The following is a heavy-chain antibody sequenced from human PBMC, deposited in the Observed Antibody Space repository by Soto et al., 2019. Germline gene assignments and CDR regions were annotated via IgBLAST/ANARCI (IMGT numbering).Heavy chain of an antibody. Sequence: ASVKVSCKASGYTFTSYGISWVRQAPGQGLDWMGWISAYNGNTNYAQKLQGRVTMATDTSTSTAYMELRSLRSDDTAVYYCARDPRRYCSGGSCYGHFQHWGQGTLVTVSS. CDR3: ARDPRRYCSGGSCYGHFQH. J-gene: IGHJ1*01. V-gene: IGHV1-18*01. CDR1: GYTFTSYG. D-gene: IGHD2-15*01. CDR2: ISAYNGNT.